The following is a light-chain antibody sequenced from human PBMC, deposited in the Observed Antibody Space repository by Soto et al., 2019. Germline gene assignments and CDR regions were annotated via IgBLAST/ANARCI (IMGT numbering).Light chain of an antibody. CDR3: QQYNNWPPDRT. J-gene: IGKJ1*01. Sequence: EIVMTQSPATLSVSPGERATLSCRASQSVGSNLAWYQQKPGQAPRLLIYGASTRATVIPARFSGSGSGTEFTLTISSLQSEDFAIYFCQQYNNWPPDRTFGQGTKVEIK. CDR1: QSVGSN. V-gene: IGKV3-15*01. CDR2: GAS.